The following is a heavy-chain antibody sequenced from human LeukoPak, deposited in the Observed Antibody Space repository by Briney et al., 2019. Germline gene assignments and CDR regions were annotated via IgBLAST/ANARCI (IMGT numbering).Heavy chain of an antibody. CDR2: ISGSGGST. CDR1: GFTFSSYG. D-gene: IGHD5-18*01. Sequence: GGSLRLSCAASGFTFSSYGMSWVRQAPGKGLEWVSAISGSGGSTYYADSVKGRFTISRDNSKNTLYLQMNSLRAEDTAVYCCAKVEDTAMAEGWYFDLWGRGTLVTVSS. CDR3: AKVEDTAMAEGWYFDL. V-gene: IGHV3-23*01. J-gene: IGHJ2*01.